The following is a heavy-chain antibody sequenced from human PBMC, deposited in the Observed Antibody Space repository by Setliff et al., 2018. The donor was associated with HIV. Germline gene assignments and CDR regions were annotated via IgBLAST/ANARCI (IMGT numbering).Heavy chain of an antibody. D-gene: IGHD5-12*01. CDR2: IYPVDSST. J-gene: IGHJ4*02. Sequence: GESLKISCKTSGYEFYGWWIGWVRQKPGKGLEWMGIIYPVDSSTNYSPSFQGHVTISADKSISTAYLQWSSLKASDTAMYYCASAGEWLPLDYWGQGTLVTV. CDR3: ASAGEWLPLDY. V-gene: IGHV5-51*01. CDR1: GYEFYGWW.